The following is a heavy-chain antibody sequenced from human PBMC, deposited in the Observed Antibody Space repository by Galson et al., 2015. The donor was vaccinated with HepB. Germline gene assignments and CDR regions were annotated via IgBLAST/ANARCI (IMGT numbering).Heavy chain of an antibody. CDR2: IRSKANSYAT. J-gene: IGHJ4*02. CDR3: TQFRYYYDSSGRAANDY. V-gene: IGHV3-73*01. D-gene: IGHD3-22*01. Sequence: SLRLSCAASGFTFSGSAMHWVRQASGKGLEWVGRIRSKANSYATAYAASVKGRFTISRDDSKNTAYLQMNSLKTEDTAVYYCTQFRYYYDSSGRAANDYWGQGTLVTVSS. CDR1: GFTFSGSA.